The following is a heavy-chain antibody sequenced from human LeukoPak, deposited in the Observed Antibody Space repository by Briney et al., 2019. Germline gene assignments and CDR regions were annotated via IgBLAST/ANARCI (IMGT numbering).Heavy chain of an antibody. V-gene: IGHV4-59*05. CDR2: IYHIGST. Sequence: PSETLSLTCTVSGGSISSYYWSWIRQPPGKGLEWIGRIYHIGSTFDNPPLKSRGTISVETSKNQFSLKLSSVTAADTAVYYCARSPGYCTNGVCYWNQSFNYWGQGTLVTVSS. CDR1: GGSISSYY. J-gene: IGHJ4*02. D-gene: IGHD2-8*01. CDR3: ARSPGYCTNGVCYWNQSFNY.